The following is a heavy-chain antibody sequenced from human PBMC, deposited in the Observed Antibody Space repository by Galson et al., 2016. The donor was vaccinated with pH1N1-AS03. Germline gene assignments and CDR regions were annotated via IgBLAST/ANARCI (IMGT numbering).Heavy chain of an antibody. J-gene: IGHJ4*02. CDR3: ARRRSYYDFWSGYSDY. D-gene: IGHD3-3*01. Sequence: SLRLSCAAAGFTFSSYAMYWIRQAPGKGLEYVSAISSDASGTYYANSVKGRFTISRDNSKNTVYLQMGSLRAEDMAVYYCARRRSYYDFWSGYSDYWGQGTLVTVSS. V-gene: IGHV3-64*01. CDR2: ISSDASGT. CDR1: GFTFSSYA.